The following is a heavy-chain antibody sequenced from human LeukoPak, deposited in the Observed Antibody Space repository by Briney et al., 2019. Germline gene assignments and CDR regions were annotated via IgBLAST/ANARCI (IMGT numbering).Heavy chain of an antibody. J-gene: IGHJ4*02. V-gene: IGHV4-59*01. CDR2: VYYSGST. CDR1: GGSISNYY. Sequence: SETLSLTCTVSGGSISNYYWSWIRQPPGKGLEWIGYVYYSGSTNYNPSLKSRVTISVDTSENQFSLKLNSVTAADTAVYYCARGFSGYYSFDYWGQGTLVTVSS. CDR3: ARGFSGYYSFDY. D-gene: IGHD3-22*01.